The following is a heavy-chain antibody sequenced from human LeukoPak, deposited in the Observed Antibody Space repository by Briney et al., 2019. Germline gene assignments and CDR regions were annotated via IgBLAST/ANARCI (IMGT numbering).Heavy chain of an antibody. CDR3: ARAGSYDFWSGPNYYYMDV. CDR1: GYTFTGYY. CDR2: INTNTGNP. Sequence: ASVKVSCKASGYTFTGYYMHWVRQAPGQGLEWMGWINTNTGNPTYAQGFTGRFVFSLDTSVSTAYLQISSLKAEDTAVYYCARAGSYDFWSGPNYYYMDVWGKGTTVTVSS. V-gene: IGHV7-4-1*02. D-gene: IGHD3-3*01. J-gene: IGHJ6*03.